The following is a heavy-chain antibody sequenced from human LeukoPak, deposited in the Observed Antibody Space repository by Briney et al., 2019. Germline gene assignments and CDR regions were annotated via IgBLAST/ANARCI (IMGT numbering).Heavy chain of an antibody. V-gene: IGHV5-51*01. CDR3: ARFSAKKSQMTTVTHARGGFDL. CDR2: IYPGDSDT. Sequence: GESLKISCKGSGYSFTSYWIGWVRQMPGKGLEWMGIIYPGDSDTRYSPSFQGQVTISADKSISTAYLQWSSLKASDTAMYYCARFSAKKSQMTTVTHARGGFDLWGRGTLVTVSS. CDR1: GYSFTSYW. J-gene: IGHJ2*01. D-gene: IGHD4-17*01.